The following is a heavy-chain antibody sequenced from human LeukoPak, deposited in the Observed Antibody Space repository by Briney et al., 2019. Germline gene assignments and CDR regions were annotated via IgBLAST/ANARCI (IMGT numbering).Heavy chain of an antibody. CDR2: IYKTGSA. CDR1: GDSISSSNSY. V-gene: IGHV4-39*07. CDR3: TRGLHPHSFDSSGQNY. D-gene: IGHD3-22*01. J-gene: IGHJ4*02. Sequence: PSETLSLTCTVSGDSISSSNSYWGWIRQPPGKGLEWIGSIYKTGSAYYDPSLKSRVTISIDTSKNQFSLKLSSVAAADTAVYYCTRGLHPHSFDSSGQNYWGQGTLVTVSS.